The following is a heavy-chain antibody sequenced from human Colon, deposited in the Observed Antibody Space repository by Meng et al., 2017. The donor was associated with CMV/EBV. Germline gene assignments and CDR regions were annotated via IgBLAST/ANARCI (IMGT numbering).Heavy chain of an antibody. CDR1: GFSFNNFA. D-gene: IGHD6-13*01. CDR3: AKARSTTISAAFNY. CDR2: ITGSADNT. J-gene: IGHJ4*02. Sequence: SGFSFNNFAMNWVRQAPGKGLEWVSGITGSADNTYYADSVKGRFTISRDDSNSTLYLQMNSLKAEDTAVYSCAKARSTTISAAFNYWGQGTLVTVSS. V-gene: IGHV3-23*01.